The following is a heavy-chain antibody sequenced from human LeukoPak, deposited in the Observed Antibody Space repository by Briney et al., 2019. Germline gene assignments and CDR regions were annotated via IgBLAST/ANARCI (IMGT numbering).Heavy chain of an antibody. Sequence: SETLSLTCTVSGGSISSGGYYWSWIRQHPGKGLEWIGYIYYSGSTYYNPSLKSRVTISVDTSKNQFSLKLSSVTAADTAVYYCARVSRSVAAAVFDYWGQGTLVTVSS. V-gene: IGHV4-31*03. CDR1: GGSISSGGYY. J-gene: IGHJ4*02. CDR3: ARVSRSVAAAVFDY. CDR2: IYYSGST. D-gene: IGHD2-15*01.